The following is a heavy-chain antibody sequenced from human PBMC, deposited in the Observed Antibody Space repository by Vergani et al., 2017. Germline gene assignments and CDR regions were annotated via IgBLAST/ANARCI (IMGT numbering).Heavy chain of an antibody. Sequence: EVQLVQSGAEVKKPGESLRISCKGSGYSFTNSWIAWVRQMPGKGLEWMGIIFPGDSDTRYSPSFQGQVTISADKSISTAYLRCSSLTASDTAMYYCARQGPYSSSWGYWGQGTLVTVSS. CDR2: IFPGDSDT. CDR3: ARQGPYSSSWGY. J-gene: IGHJ4*02. D-gene: IGHD6-6*01. V-gene: IGHV5-51*03. CDR1: GYSFTNSW.